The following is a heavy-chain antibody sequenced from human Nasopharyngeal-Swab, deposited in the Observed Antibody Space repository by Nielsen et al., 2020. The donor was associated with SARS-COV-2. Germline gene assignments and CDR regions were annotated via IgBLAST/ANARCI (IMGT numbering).Heavy chain of an antibody. CDR1: GFTFSSYS. Sequence: GGSLRLSCAASGFTFSSYSMNWVRQAPGKGLEWVSSISSGSSYIYYADSVKGRFTISRDNAKNSLYLQMNSLRAEDTAVYYCARAEVGAYAFDIWGQGTMVTVSS. CDR2: ISSGSSYI. CDR3: ARAEVGAYAFDI. V-gene: IGHV3-21*01. D-gene: IGHD1-26*01. J-gene: IGHJ3*02.